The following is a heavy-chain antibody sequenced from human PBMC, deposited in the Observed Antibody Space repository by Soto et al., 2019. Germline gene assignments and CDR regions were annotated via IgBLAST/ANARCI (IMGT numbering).Heavy chain of an antibody. V-gene: IGHV4-59*12. CDR3: AREVVVSRGASYFGY. D-gene: IGHD2-2*01. CDR1: GCSISSYY. J-gene: IGHJ4*02. CDR2: IYYSGTT. Sequence: SETLSLTCTVPGCSISSYYWSWGRQPPGKGLEWIGYIYYSGTTNYNPSLKSRVTISVDTSKNSLYLQMNSLRAEDTAIYYCAREVVVSRGASYFGYWGPGTLVTVSS.